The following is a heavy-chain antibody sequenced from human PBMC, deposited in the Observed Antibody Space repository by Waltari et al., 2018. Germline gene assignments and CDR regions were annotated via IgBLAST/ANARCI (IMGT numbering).Heavy chain of an antibody. CDR1: GGSISSYY. Sequence: QVQLQESGPGLVKPSETLSLTCTVSGGSISSYYWSWIRQPVGKRLAWIGRIDTGGSISSKPDLKRRVTMLVDTAKDEYSLTLSAVPAADTAVDNCARGRGQQDGGSYMDVSGKWT. CDR3: ARGRGQQDGGSYMDV. J-gene: IGHJ6*03. V-gene: IGHV4-4*07. D-gene: IGHD2-15*01. CDR2: IDTGGSI.